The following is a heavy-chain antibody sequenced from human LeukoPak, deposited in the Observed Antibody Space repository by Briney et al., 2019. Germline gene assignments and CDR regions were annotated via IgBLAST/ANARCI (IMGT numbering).Heavy chain of an antibody. CDR2: IKQDGSEK. V-gene: IGHV3-7*04. CDR1: GLTFSRSW. CDR3: ARGYGDSIHFDY. J-gene: IGHJ4*02. D-gene: IGHD4-17*01. Sequence: GGFLRLSCAASGLTFSRSWMNWVRQAPGKGLEWVANIKQDGSEKYYVDSVKGRFTISRDNAKNSLYLQMNSLRAEDTAVYYCARGYGDSIHFDYWGQGTLVTVSS.